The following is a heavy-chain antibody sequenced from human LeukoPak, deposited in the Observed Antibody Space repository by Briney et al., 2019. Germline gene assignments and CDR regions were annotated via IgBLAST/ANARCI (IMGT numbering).Heavy chain of an antibody. CDR3: AREGYDYGDGLDY. D-gene: IGHD4-17*01. J-gene: IGHJ4*02. CDR2: ISDSGSAT. V-gene: IGHV3-48*02. Sequence: GGSLRLSCVGSGFTFDIHAMIWVRQAPGKGLEWVSYISDSGSATYYADSVKGRFTISRDNAKNSLSLQMNSLRDEDTGVYYCAREGYDYGDGLDYWGQGTLVTVSS. CDR1: GFTFDIHA.